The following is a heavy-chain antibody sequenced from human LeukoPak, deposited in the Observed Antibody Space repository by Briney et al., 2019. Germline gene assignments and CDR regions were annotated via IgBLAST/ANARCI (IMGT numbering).Heavy chain of an antibody. Sequence: SETLSLTCTVSGGSIDSRSYYWDWIRQAPGKGLEWIGTIYHSGSTEYNPSLKSRVAIFVDTSKNQFSLILHSVAAADTAVYDCARRSEFDNTHYHYFDYWGQGALVTVSS. CDR1: GGSIDSRSYY. D-gene: IGHD2-15*01. V-gene: IGHV4-39*01. J-gene: IGHJ4*02. CDR3: ARRSEFDNTHYHYFDY. CDR2: IYHSGST.